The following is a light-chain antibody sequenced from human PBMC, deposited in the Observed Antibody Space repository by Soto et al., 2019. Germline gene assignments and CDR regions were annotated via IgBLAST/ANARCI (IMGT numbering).Light chain of an antibody. CDR3: QQYYSYPQT. CDR2: AAS. V-gene: IGKV1-39*01. CDR1: QSISSY. J-gene: IGKJ1*01. Sequence: DIQMTQSPSSLCASVGDRVNIPCRASQSISSYLNWYQQKPGKAPKLLIYAASSLQSGVPSRFSGSGAGTDFTLTISSLQPEDFATYYCQQYYSYPQTFGQGTKVDIK.